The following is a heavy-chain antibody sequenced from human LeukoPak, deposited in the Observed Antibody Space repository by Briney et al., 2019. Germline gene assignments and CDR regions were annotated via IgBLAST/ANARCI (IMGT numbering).Heavy chain of an antibody. CDR2: IYSGGNT. Sequence: GGSPRLSCAASGFTVGTNYMSWVRQAPGKGLEWVSIIYSGGNTYYADSVKGRFTISRDSSKNTLYLQMNSLRAEDTAVYYCARFIAAGYYFDYWGQGTLVTVSS. CDR1: GFTVGTNY. V-gene: IGHV3-53*01. J-gene: IGHJ4*02. CDR3: ARFIAAGYYFDY. D-gene: IGHD6-13*01.